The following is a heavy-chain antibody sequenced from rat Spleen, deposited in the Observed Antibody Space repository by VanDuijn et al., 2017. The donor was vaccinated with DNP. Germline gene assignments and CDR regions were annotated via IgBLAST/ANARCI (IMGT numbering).Heavy chain of an antibody. Sequence: EVQLVESGGGLVQPGRSLKLSCAASGFTFSDYYMAWVRQPPTKGLEWVASISYDGGNTYYRDSVKGRFTISRDNAKSSLYLQMNSLKSEDTATYYCARRDYPVPAYWGQGTLVTVSS. CDR1: GFTFSDYY. CDR2: ISYDGGNT. J-gene: IGHJ3*01. V-gene: IGHV5-20*01. CDR3: ARRDYPVPAY. D-gene: IGHD1-4*01.